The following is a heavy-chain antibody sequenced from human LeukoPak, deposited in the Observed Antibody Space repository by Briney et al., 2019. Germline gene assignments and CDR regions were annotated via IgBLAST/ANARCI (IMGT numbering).Heavy chain of an antibody. Sequence: GGSLRHSCAASGFTFSSYAMHWVRQAPGKGLEWVAVISYDGSNKYYADSVKGRFTISRDNSKNTLYLQMNSLRAEDTAVYYCARVGDDYGGPYYYYGMDVWGQGTTVTVSS. V-gene: IGHV3-30-3*01. CDR1: GFTFSSYA. J-gene: IGHJ6*02. CDR2: ISYDGSNK. CDR3: ARVGDDYGGPYYYYGMDV. D-gene: IGHD4-23*01.